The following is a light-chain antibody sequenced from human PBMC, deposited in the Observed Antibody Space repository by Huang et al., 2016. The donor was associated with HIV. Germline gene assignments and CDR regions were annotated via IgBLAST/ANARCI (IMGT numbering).Light chain of an antibody. CDR3: QQYNSYPLT. V-gene: IGKV1-5*03. Sequence: DIQMTQSPSTLSASVGDRVTITCRASQCISSWLAWYQQKPGKAPKLLIYKASNLESGVPSRLSGSGSGTEFTLTISSLQPDDFATYYCQQYNSYPLTFGGGTKVQIK. CDR1: QCISSW. CDR2: KAS. J-gene: IGKJ4*01.